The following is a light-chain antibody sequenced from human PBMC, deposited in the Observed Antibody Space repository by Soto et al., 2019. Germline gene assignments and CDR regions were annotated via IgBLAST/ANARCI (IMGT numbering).Light chain of an antibody. CDR2: GVS. CDR1: QTISRSS. Sequence: VLTQSPGTLYLSPGERATISCSASQTISRSSLAWYQRKPGQAPRLLIYGVSTRATGIPHRFSGSGSGTDFTLTISRLEPEDCGVYYCQQYGGSPPYTFGQGTRLEIK. J-gene: IGKJ2*01. CDR3: QQYGGSPPYT. V-gene: IGKV3-20*01.